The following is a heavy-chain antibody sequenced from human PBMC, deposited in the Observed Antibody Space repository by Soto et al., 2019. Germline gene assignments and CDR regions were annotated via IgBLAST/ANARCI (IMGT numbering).Heavy chain of an antibody. CDR1: GGTFSGYA. Sequence: QAQLMQSGAEVKKPGSSVKVSCKASGGTFSGYAISWVRQAPGQGLEWMGGIIPILGITNYAQKFQGRITIAADESTGTPYLDLRSLRSEDTAVYYCARDPRSITGTTSSEDFQHWGQGTLVSVSS. J-gene: IGHJ1*01. D-gene: IGHD1-20*01. V-gene: IGHV1-69*01. CDR3: ARDPRSITGTTSSEDFQH. CDR2: IIPILGIT.